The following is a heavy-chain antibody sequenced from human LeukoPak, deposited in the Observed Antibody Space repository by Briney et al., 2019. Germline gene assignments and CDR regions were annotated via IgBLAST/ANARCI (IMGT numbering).Heavy chain of an antibody. J-gene: IGHJ4*02. Sequence: GGSLRLSCAASGFTFSSYGMHWVRQAPGKGLEWVAFIRYDGSNKYYADSVKGRFTISRDNSKNTLYLQMNSLRAEDTAVYYCARAPDYYDSSGYPRLPYDYWGQGTLVTVSS. V-gene: IGHV3-30*02. CDR1: GFTFSSYG. CDR3: ARAPDYYDSSGYPRLPYDY. CDR2: IRYDGSNK. D-gene: IGHD3-22*01.